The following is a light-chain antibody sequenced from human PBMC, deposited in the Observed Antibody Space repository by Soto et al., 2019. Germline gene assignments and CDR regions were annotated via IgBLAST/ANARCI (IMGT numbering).Light chain of an antibody. CDR1: QTITNIS. V-gene: IGKV3-20*01. CDR3: HQFGHSPLT. CDR2: GAS. J-gene: IGKJ4*01. Sequence: EMVLTQSPGTMSLSPGARATLSGRASQTITNISLAWYQQGPGQAPRLLIYGASSRATGIPNRCSVSGSGTDFTLTITKLEPGDSAVYDCHQFGHSPLTFGGGTKVEIK.